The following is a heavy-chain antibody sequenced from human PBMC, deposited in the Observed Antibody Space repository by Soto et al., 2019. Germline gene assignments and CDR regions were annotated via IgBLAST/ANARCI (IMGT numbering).Heavy chain of an antibody. V-gene: IGHV4-34*01. D-gene: IGHD3-16*02. Sequence: PSETLSLTCAVYGGSFSYDNWSWVRQPPGKGLEWIGEIHHSGSTNYNPSLRSRVTLFVDTSKNQLSPKLTSVTAADTAVYYCARGRLFDYVWGGPRYTFDYWGQGTLVTVSS. CDR2: IHHSGST. J-gene: IGHJ4*02. CDR3: ARGRLFDYVWGGPRYTFDY. CDR1: GGSFSYDN.